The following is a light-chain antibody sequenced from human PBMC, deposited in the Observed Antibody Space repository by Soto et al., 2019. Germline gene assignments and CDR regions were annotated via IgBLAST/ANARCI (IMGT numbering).Light chain of an antibody. V-gene: IGLV1-47*01. CDR3: AAWDDSPSGVV. J-gene: IGLJ2*01. CDR1: SSNIGSNY. CDR2: RNN. Sequence: QSVLTQPPSASGTPGQRVTISCSGSSSNIGSNYVYWYQQLPGTAPKLLIYRNNQRPSGVPDRFSGSKSGTSASLAISGLRSEDEADYYCAAWDDSPSGVVFGGGTKVTVL.